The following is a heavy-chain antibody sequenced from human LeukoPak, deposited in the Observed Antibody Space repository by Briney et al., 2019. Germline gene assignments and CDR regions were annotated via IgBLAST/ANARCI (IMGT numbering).Heavy chain of an antibody. CDR3: TRAPTQSQLLLDY. V-gene: IGHV3-49*04. CDR2: IRSKAYGGTT. J-gene: IGHJ4*02. CDR1: GFTFGDYA. D-gene: IGHD2-2*01. Sequence: GRSLRLSCTASGFTFGDYAMSWVRQAPGKGLEWVGFIRSKAYGGTTEYAASVKGRFTISRDDSKSIAYLQMNSLKTEDTAVYYCTRAPTQSQLLLDYWGQGTLVTVSS.